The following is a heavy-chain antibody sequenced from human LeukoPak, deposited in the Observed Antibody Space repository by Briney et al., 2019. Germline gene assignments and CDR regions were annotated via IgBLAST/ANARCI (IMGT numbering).Heavy chain of an antibody. Sequence: GGSLRLSCAASGFTFSSYAMSWVRQAPGKGLEWVSAISGSGGSTYYADSVKGRFTISRDNSKNTPYLQMNSLRAEDTAVYYCTRHADPGAVAGRVIDIWGQGTMVTVSS. CDR1: GFTFSSYA. D-gene: IGHD6-19*01. CDR3: TRHADPGAVAGRVIDI. V-gene: IGHV3-23*01. J-gene: IGHJ3*02. CDR2: ISGSGGST.